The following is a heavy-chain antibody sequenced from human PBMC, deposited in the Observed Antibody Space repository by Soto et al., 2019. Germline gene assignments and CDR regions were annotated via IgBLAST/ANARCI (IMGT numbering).Heavy chain of an antibody. CDR1: GFTFSSYG. CDR3: AREGDDHCSCTSCFNYYGLDV. Sequence: QVQLVESGGGVVQPGTSLRLSCAASGFTFSSYGIHWVRQAPGRGLEWVGLVGYDGNAKLYADSVKGRFTISRDNSKKAALLHVNSLRVEDTAVYYCAREGDDHCSCTSCFNYYGLDVWGQGTTVTVSS. J-gene: IGHJ6*02. V-gene: IGHV3-33*01. D-gene: IGHD2-2*01. CDR2: VGYDGNAK.